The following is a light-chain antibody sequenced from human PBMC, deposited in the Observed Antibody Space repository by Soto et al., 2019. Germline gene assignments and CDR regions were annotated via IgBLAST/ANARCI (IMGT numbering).Light chain of an antibody. Sequence: EIVLTRSPGTLSLSPGERATLSCRASQSVISTYLAWYQQKPGQAPRLLIFGGSGRATGIPDRFSGSGSGTDFTLTISRLEPEDFAVYYCQLYGTSMYTFGQGTKLEIK. CDR3: QLYGTSMYT. J-gene: IGKJ2*01. CDR1: QSVISTY. CDR2: GGS. V-gene: IGKV3-20*01.